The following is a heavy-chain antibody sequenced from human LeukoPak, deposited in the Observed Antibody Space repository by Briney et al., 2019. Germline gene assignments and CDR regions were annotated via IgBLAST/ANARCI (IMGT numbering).Heavy chain of an antibody. Sequence: GASVKVSCKASGYTFTSYGISWVRPAPGQGLEWMGWISAYNGNTNYAQKLQGRLTMTTDTSTSTPYMELRSRRSDDTAVYYCARHDCSSTSCYGNFDYWGQGTLVTVPS. CDR2: ISAYNGNT. D-gene: IGHD2-2*01. J-gene: IGHJ4*02. V-gene: IGHV1-18*01. CDR3: ARHDCSSTSCYGNFDY. CDR1: GYTFTSYG.